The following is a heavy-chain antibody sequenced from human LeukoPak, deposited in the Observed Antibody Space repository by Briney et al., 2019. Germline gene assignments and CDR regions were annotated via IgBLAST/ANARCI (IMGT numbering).Heavy chain of an antibody. J-gene: IGHJ4*02. V-gene: IGHV4-38-2*02. D-gene: IGHD6-13*01. CDR2: IYHSGST. Sequence: SETLSLTCTVSGYSISSGYYWGWIRQPPGKGLEWIGSIYHSGSTYYNPSLKSRVTISEDTSKNQFSLKLSSVTAADTAVYYCASMGSAAGTREYYFDYWGQGTLVTVSS. CDR1: GYSISSGYY. CDR3: ASMGSAAGTREYYFDY.